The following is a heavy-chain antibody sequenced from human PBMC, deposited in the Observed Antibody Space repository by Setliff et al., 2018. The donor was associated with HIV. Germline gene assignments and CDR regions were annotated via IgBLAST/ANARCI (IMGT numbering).Heavy chain of an antibody. D-gene: IGHD3-10*01. J-gene: IGHJ1*01. CDR1: XXXFSSYS. CDR2: ILPIFGTR. V-gene: IGHV1-69*06. CDR3: SRDQVXLXRAVRLVA. Sequence: SVKVSCKASXXXFSSYSISWVRQAPGQGLEWMGRILPIFGTRDYAQKFQGXVXXTADKSTSTAYMELRSLRSEDTAVYYCSRDQVXLXRAVRLVAWGQGSXXXVSS.